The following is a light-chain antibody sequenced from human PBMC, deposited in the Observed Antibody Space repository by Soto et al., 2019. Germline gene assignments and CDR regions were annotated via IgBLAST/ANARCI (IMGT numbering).Light chain of an antibody. CDR1: QGISSY. CDR3: QQLNSYPIT. Sequence: DIPLTQSPSFLSASVGDRVTITCRASQGISSYLAWFQQKPGKAPNLLIYVASTLQSGVPSRFSGSGSGTEFTLTISSLQPEDFATYYCQQLNSYPITVGQGTKLEIK. J-gene: IGKJ2*01. CDR2: VAS. V-gene: IGKV1-9*01.